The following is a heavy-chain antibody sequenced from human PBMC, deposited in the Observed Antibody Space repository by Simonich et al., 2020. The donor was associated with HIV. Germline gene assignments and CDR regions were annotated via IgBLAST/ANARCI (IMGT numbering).Heavy chain of an antibody. CDR1: GFTFSSYS. CDR2: SSSSSSYI. CDR3: ASHFNWGSGY. V-gene: IGHV3-21*01. D-gene: IGHD7-27*01. Sequence: EVQLVESGGGLVKPGGSLRLSCAASGFTFSSYSMNWVRQAPGKGREWVSASSSSSSYIYYANSVKGRFTISRDNAKNSLYLQMNSLRAEDTAVYYCASHFNWGSGYWGQGTLVTVSS. J-gene: IGHJ4*02.